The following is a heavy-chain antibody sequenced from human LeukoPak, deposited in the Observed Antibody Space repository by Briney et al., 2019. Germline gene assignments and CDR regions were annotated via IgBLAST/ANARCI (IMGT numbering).Heavy chain of an antibody. CDR3: ARLIRDIVVVGHYYYYMDV. J-gene: IGHJ6*03. Sequence: PSETLSLTCTVSGGSISSSSYYWGWIRQPPGKGLEWIGNIYYSGSTYYNPSLKSRVTISVDTSKNQFSLKLSSVTAADTAVYYCARLIRDIVVVGHYYYYMDVWGKGTTVTVSS. CDR1: GGSISSSSYY. V-gene: IGHV4-39*01. D-gene: IGHD2-2*01. CDR2: IYYSGST.